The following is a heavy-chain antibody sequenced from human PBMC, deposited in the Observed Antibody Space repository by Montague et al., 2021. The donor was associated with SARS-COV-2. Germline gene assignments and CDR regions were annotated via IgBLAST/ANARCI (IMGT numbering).Heavy chain of an antibody. Sequence: SETLSLTCTVSGGSLNKHYWSWIRKAPGKELEWLGNIFYKGNTNXNVXLWGRVSMSLDTPQNQSSLRLTSLTAADTAVYYCARSISSSGARDNWGQGILVTVS. V-gene: IGHV4-59*11. CDR2: IFYKGNT. CDR1: GGSLNKHY. D-gene: IGHD3-22*01. CDR3: ARSISSSGARDN. J-gene: IGHJ4*02.